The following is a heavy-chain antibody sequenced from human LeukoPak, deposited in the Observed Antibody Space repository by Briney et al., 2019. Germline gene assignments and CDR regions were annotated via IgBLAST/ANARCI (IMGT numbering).Heavy chain of an antibody. D-gene: IGHD6-19*01. Sequence: GGSLRLSCEASGFTFSRYPMHWVRQAPGKGLEWGAGISGDGRGTYYADSVKGRFTISRDNSKNSLYLQLNSLRPEDTAMYYCASEDHSSGRAGTFDIWGQGTMVTVSS. J-gene: IGHJ3*02. V-gene: IGHV3-30*04. CDR2: ISGDGRGT. CDR3: ASEDHSSGRAGTFDI. CDR1: GFTFSRYP.